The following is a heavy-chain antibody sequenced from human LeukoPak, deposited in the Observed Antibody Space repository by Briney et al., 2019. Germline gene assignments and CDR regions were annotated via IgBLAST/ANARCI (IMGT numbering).Heavy chain of an antibody. CDR2: ISSSGSTI. Sequence: GGSLRLSCAASGFTFSNSWMSWVRQAPGKGLEWVSYISSSGSTIYYADSVKGRFTISRDNAKNSLYLQMNSLRAEDTAVYYCARVGWDFWSGYYMDVWGKGTTVTVSS. V-gene: IGHV3-48*04. CDR1: GFTFSNSW. D-gene: IGHD3-3*01. CDR3: ARVGWDFWSGYYMDV. J-gene: IGHJ6*03.